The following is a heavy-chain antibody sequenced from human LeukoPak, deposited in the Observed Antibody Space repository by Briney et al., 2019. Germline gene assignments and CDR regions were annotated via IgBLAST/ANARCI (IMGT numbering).Heavy chain of an antibody. CDR2: IYHSGST. Sequence: SETLSLTCAVSGGSIRSSNWWSWVRQPPGKGLEWIGQIYHSGSTNYNPSLKSRVSISVDKSKNQFSLKLRSVTAADTAVYYCARPLSLGYCCVGSCYGRGAWFDRWGQGTLVTVSS. CDR3: ARPLSLGYCCVGSCYGRGAWFDR. J-gene: IGHJ5*02. CDR1: GGSIRSSNW. D-gene: IGHD2-15*01. V-gene: IGHV4-4*02.